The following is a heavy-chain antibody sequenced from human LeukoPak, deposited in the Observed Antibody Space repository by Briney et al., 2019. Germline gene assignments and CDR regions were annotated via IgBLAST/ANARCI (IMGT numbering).Heavy chain of an antibody. CDR1: GFTVSSNY. Sequence: GGSLGLSCAAPGFTVSSNYMTWVRQAPGKGLEWVSAISASGGSTYYADSVKGRFTISRDNSKNTLYLQMSSLRVEDTAVYYCAKPQQMANFDFWGQGTLVTVSS. D-gene: IGHD6-13*01. J-gene: IGHJ4*02. CDR3: AKPQQMANFDF. V-gene: IGHV3-23*01. CDR2: ISASGGST.